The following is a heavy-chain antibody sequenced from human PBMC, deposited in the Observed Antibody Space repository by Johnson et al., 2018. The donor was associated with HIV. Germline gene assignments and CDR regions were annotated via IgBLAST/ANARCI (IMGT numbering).Heavy chain of an antibody. CDR2: ISHDVNNK. CDR1: GFTFNSYI. CDR3: AREIQYFTAFDI. J-gene: IGHJ3*02. Sequence: MQLVESGGGVVQPGRSLRLSCAASGFTFNSYILHWVRQAPGKGLEWVAAISHDVNNKFSADSVKGRFTLSRDNSKNTLYLQMDSLRPEDTAVYYCAREIQYFTAFDIWGQGTMVTVSS. D-gene: IGHD3-9*01. V-gene: IGHV3-30-3*01.